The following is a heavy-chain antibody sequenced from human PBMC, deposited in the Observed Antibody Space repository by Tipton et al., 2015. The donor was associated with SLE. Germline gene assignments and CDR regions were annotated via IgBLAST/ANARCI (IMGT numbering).Heavy chain of an antibody. D-gene: IGHD6-13*01. CDR1: GGSFSGYY. CDR3: ARGPGPIAPGRAFDI. J-gene: IGHJ3*02. CDR2: INHSGST. V-gene: IGHV4-34*01. Sequence: LRLSCAVYGGSFSGYYWSWIRQPPGKGLEWIGEINHSGSTNYNPSLKSRVTISVDTSKSQFSLKLSSVTAADTAVYYCARGPGPIAPGRAFDIWGQGTMVTVSS.